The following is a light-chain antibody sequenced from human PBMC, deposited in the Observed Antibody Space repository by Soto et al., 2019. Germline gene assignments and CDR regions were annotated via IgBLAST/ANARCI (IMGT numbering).Light chain of an antibody. J-gene: IGKJ4*01. Sequence: IQLTQSPSSLSASVGDRVTITCRASQGISSSLAWYQQKPGKAPKLLIYIASTLQSGVPSRFSGSGSGTDFTRTISTLQPEDFAIYYCHQLKTYPLTFGGGTKVEIK. V-gene: IGKV1-9*01. CDR2: IAS. CDR1: QGISSS. CDR3: HQLKTYPLT.